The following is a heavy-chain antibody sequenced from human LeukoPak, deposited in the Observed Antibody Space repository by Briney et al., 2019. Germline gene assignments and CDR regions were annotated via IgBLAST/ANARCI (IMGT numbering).Heavy chain of an antibody. D-gene: IGHD1-26*01. CDR1: AFTLGIHW. CDR3: ARGSQRGPYCSS. CDR2: IKQDESET. J-gene: IGHJ5*02. Sequence: GGSLRLSCAAYAFTLGIHWMSWVRQAPGKGLQWVANIKQDESETYYVDSVKGRFTISRDNAKNSLYLQMNSLRAEDTCVFYCARGSQRGPYCSSWGQGTLVTVSS. V-gene: IGHV3-7*03.